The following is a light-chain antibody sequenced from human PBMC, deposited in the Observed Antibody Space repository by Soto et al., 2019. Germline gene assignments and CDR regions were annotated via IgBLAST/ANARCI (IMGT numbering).Light chain of an antibody. CDR2: SNN. J-gene: IGLJ2*01. CDR3: AAWDDSLNGVV. Sequence: QTVVTQPPSASGTPGQSVTISCSGSSSNIGSNTVNWYQQLPGTAPKLLIYSNNQRPSGVPDRFSGSKSGTSASLAISGLQSEDEADYYCAAWDDSLNGVVFGGGTKVNVL. CDR1: SSNIGSNT. V-gene: IGLV1-44*01.